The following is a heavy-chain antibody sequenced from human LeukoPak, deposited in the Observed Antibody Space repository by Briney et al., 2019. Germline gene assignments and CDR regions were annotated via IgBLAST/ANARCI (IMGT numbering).Heavy chain of an antibody. J-gene: IGHJ4*02. CDR1: GGSISSGGYY. CDR3: ARGGWQWGYFDY. CDR2: IYYSGST. D-gene: IGHD6-19*01. Sequence: PSETLSLTCTVSGGSISSGGYYWSWIRQHPGKGLEWIGYIYYSGSTYYNPSLKSRVTISVDTSKNQFSLKLSSVTAADTAVYYCARGGWQWGYFDYWGQGTLVTVSS. V-gene: IGHV4-31*03.